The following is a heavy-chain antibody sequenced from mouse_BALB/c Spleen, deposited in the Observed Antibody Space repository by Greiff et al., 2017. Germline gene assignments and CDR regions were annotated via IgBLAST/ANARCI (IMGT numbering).Heavy chain of an antibody. CDR3: ARDDYGNYVFFDY. V-gene: IGHV5-6-3*01. Sequence: DVKLVESGGGLVQPGGSLKLSCAASGFTFSSYGMSWVRQTPDKRLELVATINSNGGSTYYPDSVKGRFTISRDNAKNTLYLQMSSLKSEDTAMYYCARDDYGNYVFFDYWGQGTTLTVSS. CDR2: INSNGGST. J-gene: IGHJ2*01. D-gene: IGHD2-1*01. CDR1: GFTFSSYG.